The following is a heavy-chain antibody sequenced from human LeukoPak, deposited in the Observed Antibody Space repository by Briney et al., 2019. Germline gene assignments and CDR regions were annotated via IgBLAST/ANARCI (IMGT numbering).Heavy chain of an antibody. CDR2: ITPILGIA. V-gene: IGHV1-69*04. CDR3: ARDRAYGSGSVY. D-gene: IGHD3-10*01. Sequence: SVKVSCKASGGTFSSYTISWVRQAPGQGLEWMGRITPILGIANYAQKFQGRVTITADKSTSTAYMELSSLRSEDTAVYYCARDRAYGSGSVYWGQGTLVTVSS. J-gene: IGHJ4*02. CDR1: GGTFSSYT.